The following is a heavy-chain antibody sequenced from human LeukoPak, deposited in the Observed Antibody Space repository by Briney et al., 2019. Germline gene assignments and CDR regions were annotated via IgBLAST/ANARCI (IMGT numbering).Heavy chain of an antibody. V-gene: IGHV3-21*01. J-gene: IGHJ6*02. D-gene: IGHD1-26*01. CDR3: ARDLSVVGATEYYYYCGMDV. CDR1: GFTFSSYS. CDR2: ISSSSSYI. Sequence: GGSLRLSCAASGFTFSSYSMNWVRQAPGKGLEWVSSISSSSSYIYYADSVKGRFTISRDNAKNSLYLQMNSLRAEDTAVYYCARDLSVVGATEYYYYCGMDVWGQGTTVTVSS.